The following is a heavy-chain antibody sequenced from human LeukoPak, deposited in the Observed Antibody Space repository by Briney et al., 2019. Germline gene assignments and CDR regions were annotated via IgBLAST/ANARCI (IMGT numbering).Heavy chain of an antibody. CDR2: IYHSGST. D-gene: IGHD3-22*01. CDR3: ARGGGYDSSGYPDY. CDR1: GGSISSGGYS. J-gene: IGHJ4*02. V-gene: IGHV4-30-2*01. Sequence: SETLSLTCAVSGGSISSGGYSWSWSRQPPGKGLEWIGYIYHSGSTYYNPSLKSRVTISVDRSKNQFSLKLSSVTAADTAVYYCARGGGYDSSGYPDYWGQGTLVTVSS.